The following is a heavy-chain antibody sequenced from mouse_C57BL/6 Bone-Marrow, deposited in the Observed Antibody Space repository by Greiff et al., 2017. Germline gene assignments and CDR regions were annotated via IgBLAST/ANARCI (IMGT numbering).Heavy chain of an antibody. J-gene: IGHJ3*01. Sequence: EVKLVESGAELVRPGASVKLSCTASGFNIKDYYMHWVKQRPEQGLEWIGRIDPEDGDTEYAPKFQGKATMTADTSSKTSYLQLIILTAEDTAAYYWTTTYYYGSSSPWFAYWGQGTLVTVSA. CDR3: TTTYYYGSSSPWFAY. CDR2: IDPEDGDT. D-gene: IGHD1-1*01. V-gene: IGHV14-1*01. CDR1: GFNIKDYY.